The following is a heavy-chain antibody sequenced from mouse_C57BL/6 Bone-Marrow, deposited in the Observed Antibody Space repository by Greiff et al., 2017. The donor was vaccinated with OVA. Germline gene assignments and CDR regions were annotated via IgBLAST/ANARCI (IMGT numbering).Heavy chain of an antibody. Sequence: QVQLQQPGAELVKPGASVKMSRKASGYTFTSYWITWVKQWPGQGLEWIGDIYPGSGSTNYNEKFKSKATLTVDTSSSTAYMQLSSLTSEDSAVYYCARDLYYAMDYWGQGTSVTVSS. CDR3: ARDLYYAMDY. J-gene: IGHJ4*01. CDR2: IYPGSGST. CDR1: GYTFTSYW. V-gene: IGHV1-55*01.